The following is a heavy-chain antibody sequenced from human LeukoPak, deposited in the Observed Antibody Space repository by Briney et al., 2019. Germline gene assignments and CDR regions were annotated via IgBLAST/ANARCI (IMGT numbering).Heavy chain of an antibody. V-gene: IGHV3-23*01. Sequence: GGSLRLSCAVSGFTFSSEAMGWVRQLPGGRLEWVSIISPAGGTTYYAESMKGRFTIPRDNSKSTLYLQMNSLRVEDTAVYYCTKVRSGSSSWALRVFDYWGQGALVTVSS. CDR1: GFTFSSEA. D-gene: IGHD6-13*01. CDR2: ISPAGGTT. CDR3: TKVRSGSSSWALRVFDY. J-gene: IGHJ4*02.